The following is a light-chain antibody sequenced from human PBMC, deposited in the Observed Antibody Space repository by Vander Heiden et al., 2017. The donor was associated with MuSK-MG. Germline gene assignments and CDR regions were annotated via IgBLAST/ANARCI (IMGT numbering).Light chain of an antibody. Sequence: QSVLTQPPSASGTPGQRVTIPCSGSSSKIGSNYVYWYQQLPGTAPKLLIYRNNQRPSGVPDRFSGSKSGTSASLAISGLWSEDEADYYCAAWDDSLSGPVFGGGTKLTVL. V-gene: IGLV1-47*03. CDR1: SSKIGSNY. J-gene: IGLJ3*02. CDR3: AAWDDSLSGPV. CDR2: RNN.